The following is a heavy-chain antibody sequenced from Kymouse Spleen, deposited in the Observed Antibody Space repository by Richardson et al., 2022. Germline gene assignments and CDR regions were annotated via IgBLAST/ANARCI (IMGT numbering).Heavy chain of an antibody. CDR2: IYSGGST. CDR1: GFTVSSNY. D-gene: IGHD7-27*02. J-gene: IGHJ2*01. V-gene: IGHV3-53*01. CDR3: ARANWDKGYWYFDL. Sequence: EVQLVESGGGLIQPGGSLRLSCAASGFTVSSNYMSWVRQAPGKGLEWVSVIYSGGSTYYADSVKGRFTISRDNSKNTLYLQMNSLRAEDTAVYYCARANWDKGYWYFDLWGRGTLVTVSS.